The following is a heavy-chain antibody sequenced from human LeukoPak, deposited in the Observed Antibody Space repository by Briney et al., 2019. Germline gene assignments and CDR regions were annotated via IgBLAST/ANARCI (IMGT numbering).Heavy chain of an antibody. CDR3: AREAKVLNGDLILFDYYYYYMDV. D-gene: IGHD4-17*01. Sequence: PSETPSLTCTVSGGSISSYYWSWIRQPAGKGLEWIGRIYTSGSTNYNPSLKSRVTMSVDTSKNQFSLKLSSVTAADTAVYYCAREAKVLNGDLILFDYYYYYMDVWGKGTTVTVSS. CDR2: IYTSGST. V-gene: IGHV4-4*07. J-gene: IGHJ6*03. CDR1: GGSISSYY.